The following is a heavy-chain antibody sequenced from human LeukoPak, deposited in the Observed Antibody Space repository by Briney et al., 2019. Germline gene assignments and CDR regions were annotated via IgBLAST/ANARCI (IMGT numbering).Heavy chain of an antibody. CDR1: GYTLTELS. Sequence: ASVKVSCKVSGYTLTELSMHWVRQAPGKGLEWIGGFDPEDGETIYAQKFQGRVTMTEDASTDTAYMELSSLRSEDTAVYYCATGVPYYDSNRDAFDIWGQGTMVTVSS. D-gene: IGHD3-22*01. J-gene: IGHJ3*02. CDR2: FDPEDGET. V-gene: IGHV1-24*01. CDR3: ATGVPYYDSNRDAFDI.